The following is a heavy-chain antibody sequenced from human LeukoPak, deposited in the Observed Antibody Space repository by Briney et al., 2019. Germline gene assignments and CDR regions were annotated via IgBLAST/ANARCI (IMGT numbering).Heavy chain of an antibody. D-gene: IGHD4-17*01. Sequence: SDTLSLTCTVSGRPFRDYLWSWLRQPPPKGLEWIGYISNSGSTNYIPSLKSRVSISLDTSKNQFSVQLSSVTAADTAVYYCARSHGLYWGQGTLVTVSS. V-gene: IGHV4-59*07. J-gene: IGHJ4*02. CDR2: ISNSGST. CDR3: ARSHGLY. CDR1: GRPFRDYL.